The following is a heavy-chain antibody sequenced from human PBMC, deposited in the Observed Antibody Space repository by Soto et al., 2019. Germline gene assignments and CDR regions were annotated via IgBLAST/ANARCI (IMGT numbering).Heavy chain of an antibody. CDR3: ARDLRKAVAGRDYYGMDV. CDR1: GFTFSSYS. D-gene: IGHD6-19*01. Sequence: PGGSLRLSCAASGFTFSSYSMNWVRQAPGKGLEWVSSISSSSSYIYYAESVKGRFTISRDNAKNSLYLQMNSPRAEDTAVYYCARDLRKAVAGRDYYGMDVWGQGTTVTVSS. CDR2: ISSSSSYI. V-gene: IGHV3-21*01. J-gene: IGHJ6*02.